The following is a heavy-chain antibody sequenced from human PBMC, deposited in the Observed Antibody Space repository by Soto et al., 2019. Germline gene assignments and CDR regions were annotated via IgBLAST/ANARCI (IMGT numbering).Heavy chain of an antibody. Sequence: SVKVSCKASGGTFSSYAISWVRQAPGQRLEWMGGIIPIFGTANYAQKFQGRVTITADKSTSTAYMELSSLRSEDTAVYYCARGGYCSSTSCPSSGLPYYFDYWGQGTLVTVSS. V-gene: IGHV1-69*06. D-gene: IGHD2-2*03. CDR1: GGTFSSYA. J-gene: IGHJ4*02. CDR3: ARGGYCSSTSCPSSGLPYYFDY. CDR2: IIPIFGTA.